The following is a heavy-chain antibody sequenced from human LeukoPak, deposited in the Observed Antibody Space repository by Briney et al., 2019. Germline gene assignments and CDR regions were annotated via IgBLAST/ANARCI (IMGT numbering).Heavy chain of an antibody. CDR2: ISGNNGNT. Sequence: ASVKVSCKASGYTFTSYDINWVRQATGQGLEWMGWISGNNGNTNYAQKFQGRITMTTDSSTSTAYMELRSLRSDDTAVYYCARGRWIPDRFDYWGQGTLVTVSS. V-gene: IGHV1-18*01. D-gene: IGHD5-24*01. CDR1: GYTFTSYD. CDR3: ARGRWIPDRFDY. J-gene: IGHJ4*02.